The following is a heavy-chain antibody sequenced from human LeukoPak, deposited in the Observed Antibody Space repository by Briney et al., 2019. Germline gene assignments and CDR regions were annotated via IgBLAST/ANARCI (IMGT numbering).Heavy chain of an antibody. D-gene: IGHD6-19*01. Sequence: GGSLRLSCAASGFTFDNYAMNWVRHVPGKGLEWISLISWNSGTIGYADSVKGRFTISRDNANNFLYLQMNSLRAEDTALYYCARAYKDRSLAGKKEFFQHWGQGTLVTVSS. CDR2: ISWNSGTI. V-gene: IGHV3-9*01. CDR3: ARAYKDRSLAGKKEFFQH. CDR1: GFTFDNYA. J-gene: IGHJ1*01.